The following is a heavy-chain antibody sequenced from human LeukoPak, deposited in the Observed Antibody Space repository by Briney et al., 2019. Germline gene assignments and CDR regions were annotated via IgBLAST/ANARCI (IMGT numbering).Heavy chain of an antibody. CDR3: ASHPYDPIFDY. CDR1: GGSLSSSSYY. Sequence: PSETLSLTCTVSGGSLSSSSYYWGWIRQPPGKGLEWIGSIYYSGSTYYNPSLKSRVTISVDTSKNQFSLKLSSVTAADTAVYYCASHPYDPIFDYWGQGTLVTVSS. CDR2: IYYSGST. D-gene: IGHD3-22*01. J-gene: IGHJ4*02. V-gene: IGHV4-39*01.